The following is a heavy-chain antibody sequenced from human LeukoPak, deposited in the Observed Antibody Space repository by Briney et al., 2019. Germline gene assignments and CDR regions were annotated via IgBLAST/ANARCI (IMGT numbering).Heavy chain of an antibody. CDR2: IYYSGST. Sequence: PSQTLSLTCTVSGGSISSGDYYWSWIRQPPGKGLEWSGYIYYSGSTYYNPSLKSRVTISVDTSKNQFSLKLSSVTAADTAVYYCARDRDTAGWFDPWGQGTLVTVSS. V-gene: IGHV4-30-4*08. D-gene: IGHD5-18*01. J-gene: IGHJ5*02. CDR3: ARDRDTAGWFDP. CDR1: GGSISSGDYY.